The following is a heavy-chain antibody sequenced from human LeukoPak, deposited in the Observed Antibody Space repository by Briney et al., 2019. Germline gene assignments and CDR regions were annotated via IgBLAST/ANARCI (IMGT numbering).Heavy chain of an antibody. CDR3: ARVYGYSNAIDY. D-gene: IGHD5-18*01. Sequence: GGSLRLSCAASGFTFSSYAMSWVRQAPGKGLEWVSTISTSVGSTYYADSVKGRFTISRDKSKNTLYLHMNTLKVEDTAVYYCARVYGYSNAIDYWGQGTLVTVSS. CDR1: GFTFSSYA. CDR2: ISTSVGST. V-gene: IGHV3-23*01. J-gene: IGHJ4*02.